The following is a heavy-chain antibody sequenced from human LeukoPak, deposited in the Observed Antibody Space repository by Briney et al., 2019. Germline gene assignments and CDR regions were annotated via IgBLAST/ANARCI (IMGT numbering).Heavy chain of an antibody. CDR3: ARERQQAAAGPYWYFDL. J-gene: IGHJ2*01. D-gene: IGHD6-13*01. Sequence: SETLSLTCTVSGGSISSNDYYWGWIRQPPGKGLEWIASIYYSGSTYYNPSLKSRVTISVDTSKNQFSLKLSSVTAADTAVYYCARERQQAAAGPYWYFDLWGRGTLVTVSS. CDR1: GGSISSNDYY. CDR2: IYYSGST. V-gene: IGHV4-39*07.